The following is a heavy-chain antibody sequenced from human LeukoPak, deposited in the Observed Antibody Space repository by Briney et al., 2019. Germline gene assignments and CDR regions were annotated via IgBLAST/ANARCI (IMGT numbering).Heavy chain of an antibody. CDR1: GYTFTGYY. J-gene: IGHJ4*02. V-gene: IGHV1-2*02. CDR2: INPNSGGT. D-gene: IGHD2-21*02. Sequence: GASVKVSCKAFGYTFTGYYMHWVRQAPGQGLEWMGWINPNSGGTNYAQKFQGRVTMTRDTSISTAYMELSRLRSDDTAVYYCAREGPACGGDCYSFDYWGQGTLVTVSS. CDR3: AREGPACGGDCYSFDY.